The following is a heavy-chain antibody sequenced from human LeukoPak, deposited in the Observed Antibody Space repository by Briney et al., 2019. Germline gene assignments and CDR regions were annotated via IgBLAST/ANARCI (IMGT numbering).Heavy chain of an antibody. V-gene: IGHV3-15*01. D-gene: IGHD3-10*01. CDR1: GFTFSNAW. J-gene: IGHJ6*03. CDR3: TTDRIGATYYYGSGSYFSPYYYYYYMDV. CDR2: IKSKTDGGTT. Sequence: PGGSLRLSCAASGFTFSNAWMSWVRQAPGKGLEWVGRIKSKTDGGTTDYAAPVKGRFTISRDDSKNTLYLQMNSLKTEDTAVYYCTTDRIGATYYYGSGSYFSPYYYYYYMDVWGKGTTVTISS.